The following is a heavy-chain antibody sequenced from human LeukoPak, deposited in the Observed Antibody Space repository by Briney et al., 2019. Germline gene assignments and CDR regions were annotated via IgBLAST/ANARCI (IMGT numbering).Heavy chain of an antibody. J-gene: IGHJ5*02. CDR1: GFTFSDYY. Sequence: GGSLRLSCAASGFTFSDYYMSWIRQAPGKGLEWVSYISSSSSYTNYADSVKDRFTISRDNAKNSLYLQMNSLRAEDTAVYYCASFPYCSSTSCSSPWGQGTLVTVSS. CDR2: ISSSSSYT. V-gene: IGHV3-11*03. D-gene: IGHD2-2*01. CDR3: ASFPYCSSTSCSSP.